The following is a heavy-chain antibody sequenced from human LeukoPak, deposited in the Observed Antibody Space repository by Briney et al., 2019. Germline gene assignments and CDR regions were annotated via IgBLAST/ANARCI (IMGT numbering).Heavy chain of an antibody. CDR1: GGSFSGYY. CDR3: ARGPWIAAYLSDWFDP. CDR2: INHSGST. J-gene: IGHJ5*02. Sequence: PSGTLSLTCAVYGGSFSGYYWSWIRQPPGKGLEWIGEINHSGSTNYNPSLKSRVTISVDTSKNQFSLKLSSVTAADTAVYYCARGPWIAAYLSDWFDPWGQGTLVTVSS. V-gene: IGHV4-34*01. D-gene: IGHD6-6*01.